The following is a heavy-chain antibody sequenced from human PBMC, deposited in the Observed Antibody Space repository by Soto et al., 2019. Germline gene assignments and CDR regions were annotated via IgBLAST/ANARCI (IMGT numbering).Heavy chain of an antibody. CDR1: GFTFSCSA. J-gene: IGHJ4*02. V-gene: IGHV3-73*01. Sequence: GGSLRLSCAASGFTFSCSAMHWVRQACGKGLEWVGRIRSKTNSYATAYAASVKGRFTISRDDSKNTAYLQMNSLKTEDTAVYYCTASGSDAFVEYWGQGTLVTVSS. CDR2: IRSKTNSYAT. D-gene: IGHD5-12*01. CDR3: TASGSDAFVEY.